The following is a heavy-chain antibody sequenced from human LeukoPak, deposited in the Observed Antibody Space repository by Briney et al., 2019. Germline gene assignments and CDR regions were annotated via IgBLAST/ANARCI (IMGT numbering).Heavy chain of an antibody. Sequence: GGSLRLSCAASGFTFSSYWMSWVRQAPGKGLEWVANIKQDGSEKYYVDSVEGRFTISRDNSKNTLYLQMNSLRAEDAAVYYCATLVATWGQGTLVTVSS. V-gene: IGHV3-7*01. CDR3: ATLVAT. CDR2: IKQDGSEK. J-gene: IGHJ4*02. D-gene: IGHD5-12*01. CDR1: GFTFSSYW.